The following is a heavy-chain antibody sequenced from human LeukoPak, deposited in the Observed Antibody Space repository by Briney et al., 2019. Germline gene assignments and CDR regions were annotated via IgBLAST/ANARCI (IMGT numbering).Heavy chain of an antibody. CDR1: GFTFSSYA. Sequence: GGSLRLSCSASGFTFSSYAMHWVRQAPGKGLEYVSAISSNGGSTYYADSVKGRFTISRDNSKNTLYLQMSSLRADDTAVYYCVKGDLIQLLWFGELFGDFDYWGQGTLVTVSS. D-gene: IGHD3-10*01. CDR3: VKGDLIQLLWFGELFGDFDY. J-gene: IGHJ4*02. CDR2: ISSNGGST. V-gene: IGHV3-64D*06.